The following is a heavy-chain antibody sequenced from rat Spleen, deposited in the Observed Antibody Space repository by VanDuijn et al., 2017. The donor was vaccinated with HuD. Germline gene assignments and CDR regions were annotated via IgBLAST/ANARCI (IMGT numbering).Heavy chain of an antibody. D-gene: IGHD1-9*01. Sequence: EVQLVESGGDLVQPGRSLKLSCAASGLTFSDYAMAWVRQAPTKGLEWVATISYGDSSGHSSTYYRDSVKGRFTISRHNAKSTLYLQMDSLRSADTATYYCARHGYNSYFDYWGQGVMVTVSS. CDR1: GLTFSDYA. CDR3: ARHGYNSYFDY. J-gene: IGHJ2*01. CDR2: ISYGDSSGHSST. V-gene: IGHV5-17*01.